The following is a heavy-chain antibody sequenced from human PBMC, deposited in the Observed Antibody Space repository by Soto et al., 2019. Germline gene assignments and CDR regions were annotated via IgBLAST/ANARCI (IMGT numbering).Heavy chain of an antibody. CDR1: GTTFRNHI. J-gene: IGHJ4*02. Sequence: QVQLVQSGAEVKKPGSSVKVSCKASGTTFRNHIITWVRQAPGQGLEWMGRVIPMLDITNYAQKFQGRVTITAXKXTXTXXMEVSSLSSEDTAVYYCVRDSPIGSTFSGHDDIDSWGQGTLVTVSA. V-gene: IGHV1-69*08. CDR2: VIPMLDIT. CDR3: VRDSPIGSTFSGHDDIDS. D-gene: IGHD5-12*01.